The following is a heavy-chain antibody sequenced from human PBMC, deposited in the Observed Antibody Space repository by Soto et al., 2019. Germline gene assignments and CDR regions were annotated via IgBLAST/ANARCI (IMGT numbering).Heavy chain of an antibody. CDR2: VSGSGGST. CDR3: ARRGSVSYYDY. V-gene: IGHV3-23*01. D-gene: IGHD6-19*01. J-gene: IGHJ4*02. Sequence: EVQLLESGGGLVQPGGSLRLSCAASGFTFSSYAMRWVRQAPVTGLEWVSAVSGSGGSTYYAYSVKGRFTISRDKSKNPLSRQMNRLIADDTAVYYCARRGSVSYYDYWCQGTLVSVSS. CDR1: GFTFSSYA.